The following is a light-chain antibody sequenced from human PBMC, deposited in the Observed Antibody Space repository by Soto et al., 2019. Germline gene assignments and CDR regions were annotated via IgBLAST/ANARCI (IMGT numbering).Light chain of an antibody. CDR2: KAS. J-gene: IGKJ1*01. CDR1: QGISNY. CDR3: QQYSTYTPST. Sequence: DSQFPQARSFLSETVGDRVAITCRASQGISNYLAWYQQKAGKAPKILIYKASSLESGVPSGCSGSGSGAEFTLTISSLQPYDFATDYCQQYSTYTPSTFGQGTKVDLK. V-gene: IGKV1-5*03.